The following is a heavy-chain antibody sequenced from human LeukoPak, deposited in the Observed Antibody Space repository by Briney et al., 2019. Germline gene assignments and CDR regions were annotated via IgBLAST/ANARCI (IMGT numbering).Heavy chain of an antibody. CDR2: ISYDGSNK. Sequence: GGSLRLSCAASGFTFSSYGMHWVRQAPATGLELVALISYDGSNKYYADSVKPRFTISRDNSKNTLYLQMNSLRAEDTAVYYCAKDQGYYDSSGNFDYWGQGTLVTVSS. CDR1: GFTFSSYG. J-gene: IGHJ4*02. CDR3: AKDQGYYDSSGNFDY. D-gene: IGHD3-22*01. V-gene: IGHV3-30*18.